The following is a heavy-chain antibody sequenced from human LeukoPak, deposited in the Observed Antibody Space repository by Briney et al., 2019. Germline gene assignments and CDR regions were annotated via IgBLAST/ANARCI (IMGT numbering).Heavy chain of an antibody. CDR3: ARDYNCAFDN. CDR1: GFTFSDYS. CDR2: IGIDSGNT. D-gene: IGHD5-24*01. Sequence: GGSLRLSCAASGFTFSDYSMNWVRQAPGKGLEWISYIGIDSGNTNYADSVKGRFTISGDKAKNSLYLQMNSLRVEDTAVYYCARDYNCAFDNWGQGTLVTVSS. J-gene: IGHJ4*02. V-gene: IGHV3-48*01.